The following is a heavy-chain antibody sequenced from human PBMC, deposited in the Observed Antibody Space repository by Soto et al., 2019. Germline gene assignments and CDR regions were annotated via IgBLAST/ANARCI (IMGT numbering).Heavy chain of an antibody. D-gene: IGHD4-17*01. CDR3: ASCYSDYVKL. Sequence: PSETLSLTCTVSGGSLSSYYWSWIRQTPGKGLEWIGYIYCSGTTYYSPSLKSRVTISLDTSKNTFSLKLTSATAADTAVYYCASCYSDYVKLWGKGTPVTVS. CDR2: IYCSGTT. V-gene: IGHV4-59*01. J-gene: IGHJ4*02. CDR1: GGSLSSYY.